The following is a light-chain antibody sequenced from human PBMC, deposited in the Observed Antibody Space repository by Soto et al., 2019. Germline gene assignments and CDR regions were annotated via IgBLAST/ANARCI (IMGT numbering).Light chain of an antibody. J-gene: IGLJ2*01. CDR3: SALDDILSGVV. V-gene: IGLV1-47*01. CDR2: RSD. Sequence: QSVLTQPPSASGTPGQRVTISCSESSSNIGSNHVYWYQQFPGMAPKLLMYRSDQRPTGVPDRFSGSKSGTSASLAISGLRSYDEADYYCSALDDILSGVVFGGGTKLTVL. CDR1: SSNIGSNH.